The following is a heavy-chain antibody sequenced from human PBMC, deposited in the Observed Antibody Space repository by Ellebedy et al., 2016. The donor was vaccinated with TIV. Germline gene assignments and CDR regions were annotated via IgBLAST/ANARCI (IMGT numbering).Heavy chain of an antibody. CDR2: IIEDGGDK. V-gene: IGHV3-7*01. Sequence: GESLKISCATSGFSFSDYWLAWVRRAPGKGPEWVANIIEDGGDKSYLDSVKGRFTISRDDAETTTFLQMNSLRAEDTALYSGARVGRSPNNWSFDYWGQGTLVTVSS. D-gene: IGHD5-24*01. CDR3: ARVGRSPNNWSFDY. J-gene: IGHJ4*02. CDR1: GFSFSDYW.